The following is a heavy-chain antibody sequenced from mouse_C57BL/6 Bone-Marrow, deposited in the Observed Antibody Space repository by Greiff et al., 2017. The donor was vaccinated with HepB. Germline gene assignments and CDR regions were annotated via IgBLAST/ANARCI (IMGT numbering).Heavy chain of an antibody. CDR3: ASDYFWRYFDV. CDR2: IYPSDSET. CDR1: GYTFTSYW. D-gene: IGHD1-1*01. V-gene: IGHV1-61*01. J-gene: IGHJ1*03. Sequence: QVHVKQPGAELVRPGSSVKLSCKASGYTFTSYWMDWVKQRPGQGLEWIGNIYPSDSETHYNQKFKDKATLTVDKSSSTAYMQLSSLPSEDSAVYYCASDYFWRYFDVWGTGTTVTVSS.